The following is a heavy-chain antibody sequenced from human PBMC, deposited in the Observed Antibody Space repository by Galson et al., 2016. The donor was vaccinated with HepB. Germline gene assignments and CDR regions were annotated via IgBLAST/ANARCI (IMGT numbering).Heavy chain of an antibody. CDR2: IIPISHTP. CDR3: AKGVVRFLEWISYGGYYMDI. Sequence: SVKVSCKASGAILSSYAISWVRQAPGQGLEWMGGIIPISHTPHYAQKFQGRLTISADEYTGTGYMELSSLRTDDTATYYCAKGVVRFLEWISYGGYYMDIWGKGTTVTVSS. V-gene: IGHV1-69*13. CDR1: GAILSSYA. J-gene: IGHJ6*03. D-gene: IGHD3-3*01.